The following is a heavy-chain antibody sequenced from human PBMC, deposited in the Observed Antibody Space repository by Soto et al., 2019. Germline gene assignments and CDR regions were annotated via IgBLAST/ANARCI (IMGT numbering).Heavy chain of an antibody. V-gene: IGHV1-18*01. CDR2: ISPYNGET. CDR1: GYTFTSYG. J-gene: IGHJ5*01. CDR3: GRAYCCGASCYDC. D-gene: IGHD2-15*01. Sequence: QVQLVQSGAEVKKPGASVKVSCKASGYTFTSYGISWVRQAPGQGLEWMGWISPYNGETSYAQMRQGRATMTTDTSPSKADMELRSLKSDDTAVYYCGRAYCCGASCYDCWGHGTLVTVSS.